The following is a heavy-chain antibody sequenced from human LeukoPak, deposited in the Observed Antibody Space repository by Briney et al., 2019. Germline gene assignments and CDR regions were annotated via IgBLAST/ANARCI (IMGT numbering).Heavy chain of an antibody. J-gene: IGHJ4*02. CDR2: IYSGGST. CDR3: AGGYSSSSDDY. Sequence: GGSLRLSCAASGFTVSSNYMSWVRQAPGKGLEWVSAIYSGGSTYYADSVKGRFTISRDNSKNTLYLQMNSLRAEDTAVYYCAGGYSSSSDDYWGQGTLVTVSS. CDR1: GFTVSSNY. D-gene: IGHD6-6*01. V-gene: IGHV3-53*01.